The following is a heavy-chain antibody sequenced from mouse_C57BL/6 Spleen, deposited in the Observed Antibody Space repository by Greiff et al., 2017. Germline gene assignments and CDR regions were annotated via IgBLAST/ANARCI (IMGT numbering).Heavy chain of an antibody. V-gene: IGHV2-6*03. CDR3: ARGDGNYSYYFDY. Sequence: VKLVESGPGLVAPSQSLSITCTVSGFSLTSYGVHWVRQPPGKGLEWLVVIWSDGSTTYNSALKSRLSISKDNSKSQVFLKMNSLQTDDTAMYYCARGDGNYSYYFDYWGQGTTLTVSS. CDR1: GFSLTSYG. J-gene: IGHJ2*01. D-gene: IGHD2-1*01. CDR2: IWSDGST.